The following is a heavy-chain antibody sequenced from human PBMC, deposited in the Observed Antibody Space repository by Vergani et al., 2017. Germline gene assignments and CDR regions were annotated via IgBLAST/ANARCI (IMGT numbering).Heavy chain of an antibody. CDR3: ARDVDYYGSGSFDY. D-gene: IGHD3-10*01. CDR2: INTNTGNQ. J-gene: IGHJ4*02. Sequence: QVQLVQSGSELKKPGASVKVSCKASGYTFTSYAMNWVRQAPGQGLEGMGWINTNTGNQTYAQGFTGRFVFSLDTSVITADLQISSLKAEATAVYYCARDVDYYGSGSFDYWGQGTLVTVSS. CDR1: GYTFTSYA. V-gene: IGHV7-4-1*02.